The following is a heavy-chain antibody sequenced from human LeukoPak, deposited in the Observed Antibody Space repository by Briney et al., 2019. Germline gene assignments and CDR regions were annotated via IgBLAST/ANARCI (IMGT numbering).Heavy chain of an antibody. J-gene: IGHJ4*02. CDR3: ARSSRYSSGWPY. V-gene: IGHV4-34*01. CDR1: GGSFSGYY. D-gene: IGHD6-19*01. Sequence: SVTLSLTCAVYGGSFSGYYWSWIRQPPGKGLEWIGEINHSGSTNYNPSLKSRVTISVDTSKNQFSLKLSSVTAADTAVYYCARSSRYSSGWPYWGQGTLVTVSS. CDR2: INHSGST.